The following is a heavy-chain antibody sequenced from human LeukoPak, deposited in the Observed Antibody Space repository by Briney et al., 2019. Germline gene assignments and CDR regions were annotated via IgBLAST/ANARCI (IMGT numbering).Heavy chain of an antibody. J-gene: IGHJ4*02. Sequence: HPGGSLRLSCAASGFTFSSYGMHWVRQAPGKGLEWVAFIRYDGSNKYYADSLKGRFTISRDNSKNTLYLQMNSLRAEDTAVYYCAKGCLQVKPGSTTWGYFDYWGQGTLVTVSS. D-gene: IGHD2-2*01. CDR3: AKGCLQVKPGSTTWGYFDY. V-gene: IGHV3-30*02. CDR1: GFTFSSYG. CDR2: IRYDGSNK.